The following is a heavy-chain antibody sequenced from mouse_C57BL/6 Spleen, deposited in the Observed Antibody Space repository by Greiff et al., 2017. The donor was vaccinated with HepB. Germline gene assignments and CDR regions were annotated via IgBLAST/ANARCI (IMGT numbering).Heavy chain of an antibody. V-gene: IGHV2-6-1*01. D-gene: IGHD2-3*01. CDR3: ARQRGDGPWGAMDY. CDR2: IWSDGST. Sequence: VKLQESGPGLVAPSQSLSITCTVSGFSLTSYGVHWVRQPPGKGLEWLVVIWSDGSTTYNSALKSRLSISKDNSKSQVFLKMNSLQTDDTAMYYCARQRGDGPWGAMDYWGQGTSVTVSS. J-gene: IGHJ4*01. CDR1: GFSLTSYG.